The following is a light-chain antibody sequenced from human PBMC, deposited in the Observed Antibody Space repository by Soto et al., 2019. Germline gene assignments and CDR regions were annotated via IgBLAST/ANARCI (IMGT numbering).Light chain of an antibody. J-gene: IGLJ3*02. V-gene: IGLV2-8*01. CDR2: EIS. Sequence: QSVLTQPPSASGSPGQSVTISCTGTSRDVGGYNYVSWYQQHPGKAPKVMMYEISKRPSGVPDRFSGSKSGNTASLTVSGLQAEDEAEYYCSSYAGDNSWVFGGGTKVTVL. CDR3: SSYAGDNSWV. CDR1: SRDVGGYNY.